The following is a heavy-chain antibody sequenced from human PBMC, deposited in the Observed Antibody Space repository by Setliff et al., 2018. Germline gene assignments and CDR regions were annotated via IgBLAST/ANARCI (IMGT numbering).Heavy chain of an antibody. CDR2: VDPEDGET. CDR1: GYTFTDYY. CDR3: ARQLPQLAPLDY. J-gene: IGHJ4*02. D-gene: IGHD1-1*01. V-gene: IGHV1-69-2*01. Sequence: VKVSCKASGYTFTDYYMHWVQQAPGKGLEWMGRVDPEDGETIYAEKFQGRVTITADTSTDTAYMELSSLRSEDTAVYYCARQLPQLAPLDYWGQGTLVTVSS.